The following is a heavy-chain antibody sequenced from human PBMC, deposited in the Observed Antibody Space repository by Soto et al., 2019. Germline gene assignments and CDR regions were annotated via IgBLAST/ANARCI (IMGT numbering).Heavy chain of an antibody. J-gene: IGHJ6*02. CDR1: VYTFTGYY. D-gene: IGHD3-10*01. CDR3: VRDHQLVRGVTRLEAYYYYYYGMDV. CDR2: INPNSGGT. Sequence: ASVKVSCMASVYTFTGYYMHWVRQAPGQGLEWMGWINPNSGGTNYAQKFQGWVTMTRDTSISTAYLELSRLRSDDTAVYYCVRDHQLVRGVTRLEAYYYYYYGMDVWGQGTTVTVSS. V-gene: IGHV1-2*04.